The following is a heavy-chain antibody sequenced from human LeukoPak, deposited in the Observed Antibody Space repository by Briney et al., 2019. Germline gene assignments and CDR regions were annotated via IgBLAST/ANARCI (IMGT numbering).Heavy chain of an antibody. CDR2: INHSGST. V-gene: IGHV4-34*01. CDR3: ARLKDSSSPFLEDY. Sequence: PSETLSLTCAVYGGSFSGYYWSCIRQPPGKGLEWIGEINHSGSTNYNPSLKSRVTISVDTSKNQFSLKLSSVTAADTAVYYCARLKDSSSPFLEDYWGQETLVTVSS. D-gene: IGHD6-6*01. J-gene: IGHJ4*02. CDR1: GGSFSGYY.